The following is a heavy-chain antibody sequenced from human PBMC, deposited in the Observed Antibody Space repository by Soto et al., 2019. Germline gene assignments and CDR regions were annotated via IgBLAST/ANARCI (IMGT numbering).Heavy chain of an antibody. CDR2: MNPNSGNT. CDR1: GYTFTSYD. CDR3: ARGRPRPTPHIDY. J-gene: IGHJ4*02. V-gene: IGHV1-8*01. Sequence: QVQLVQSGAEVKKPGASVKVSCKASGYTFTSYDINWVRQATGQGLEWMGWMNPNSGNTGYAQKFQGRVTMARNPSISTAYMELSSLGSEDTAVYYCARGRPRPTPHIDYWGQGTLVTVSS.